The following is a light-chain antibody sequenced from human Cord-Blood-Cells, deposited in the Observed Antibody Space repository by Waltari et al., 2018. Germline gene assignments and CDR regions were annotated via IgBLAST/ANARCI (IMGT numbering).Light chain of an antibody. CDR2: GAS. J-gene: IGKJ1*01. V-gene: IGKV3-15*01. CDR1: HSVSSN. Sequence: EIVMTQSPATLSVSPGDRATLSCRASHSVSSNLAWYQQKPGQAPRLLIYGASTRATGIPARFSGSGSGTEFTLTISSLQSEDFAVYYCQQYNNWPPWTFGQGTKVEIK. CDR3: QQYNNWPPWT.